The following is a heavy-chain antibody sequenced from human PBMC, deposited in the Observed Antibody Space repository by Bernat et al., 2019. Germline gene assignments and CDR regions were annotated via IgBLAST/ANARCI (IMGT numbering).Heavy chain of an antibody. Sequence: QVQLQQWGAGLLKPSETLSLTCAVYGGSFSGYYWSWIRQPPGKGLEWIGEINHSGSTNYTPSLKSRVTISVDTSKNQFSLKLSSVTAADTAVYYCARGGIWYEYYYYYMDVWGKGTTVTVSS. V-gene: IGHV4-34*01. J-gene: IGHJ6*03. CDR2: INHSGST. CDR1: GGSFSGYY. CDR3: ARGGIWYEYYYYYMDV. D-gene: IGHD6-13*01.